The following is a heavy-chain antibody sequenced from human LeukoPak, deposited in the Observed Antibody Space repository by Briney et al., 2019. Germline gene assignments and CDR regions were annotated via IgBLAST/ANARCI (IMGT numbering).Heavy chain of an antibody. J-gene: IGHJ1*01. CDR3: ARDADMSSWRGEYFQH. CDR1: GGSISSSNW. D-gene: IGHD6-13*01. Sequence: SETLSLTCAVSGGSISSSNWWSWVRQPPGKGLEWIGEIYHSGSTNYNPSLKSRVTIPVDKSKNQFSLKLSSVTAADTAVYYCARDADMSSWRGEYFQHWGQGTLVTVSS. CDR2: IYHSGST. V-gene: IGHV4-4*02.